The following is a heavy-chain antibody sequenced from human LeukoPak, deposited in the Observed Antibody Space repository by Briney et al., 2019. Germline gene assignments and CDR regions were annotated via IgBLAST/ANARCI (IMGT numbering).Heavy chain of an antibody. CDR2: ISGSGGIT. D-gene: IGHD3-22*01. V-gene: IGHV3-23*01. Sequence: GGSLRLSRAASGFTFSAYAISWVRQAPGKGLEWVSAISGSGGITYYVDSVKGRFTISRGNSKNTLYLQMNSLRAEDTAVYYCAKHDPRRVVITNWFDPWGQGTLVTVSS. CDR1: GFTFSAYA. J-gene: IGHJ5*02. CDR3: AKHDPRRVVITNWFDP.